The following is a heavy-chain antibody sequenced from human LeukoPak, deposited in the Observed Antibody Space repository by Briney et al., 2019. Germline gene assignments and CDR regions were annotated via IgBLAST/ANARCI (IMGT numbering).Heavy chain of an antibody. CDR3: ARVIYDYAREAYYYYYMDV. J-gene: IGHJ6*03. V-gene: IGHV4-61*01. CDR2: IYYSGST. Sequence: SETLSLTCTVSGYSISTGYYWSWIRQPPGKGLEWIGYIYYSGSTNYNPSLKSRVTISVDTSKNQFSLKLSSVTAADTAVYYCARVIYDYAREAYYYYYMDVWGKGTTVTISS. CDR1: GYSISTGYY. D-gene: IGHD3-16*01.